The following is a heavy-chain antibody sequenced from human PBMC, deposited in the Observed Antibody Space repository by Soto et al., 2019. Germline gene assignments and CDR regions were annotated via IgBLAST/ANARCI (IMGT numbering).Heavy chain of an antibody. D-gene: IGHD3-3*01. CDR1: GGTFSSYA. Sequence: SVKVSCKASGGTFSSYAISWVRQAPGQGLEWMGGIIPIFGTANYAQKFQGRVTITADESTSTAYMELSSLRSEDTAVYYCAKNLKHYDGRKDDFWSGYNHYYYYGTDVWGQGTTVTLSS. CDR2: IIPIFGTA. CDR3: AKNLKHYDGRKDDFWSGYNHYYYYGTDV. V-gene: IGHV1-69*13. J-gene: IGHJ6*02.